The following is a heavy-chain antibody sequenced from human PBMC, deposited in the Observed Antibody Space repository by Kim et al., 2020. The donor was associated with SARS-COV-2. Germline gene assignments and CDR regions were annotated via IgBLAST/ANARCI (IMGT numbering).Heavy chain of an antibody. Sequence: SETLSLTCTVSGGSISSGGYYWSWIRQDPGKGLEWIGYIYYSGSTYYNPSLKSRVTISVDTSKNQFSLKLSSVTAADTAVYYCARDRGLERRWGRAGHGWFDAGGQRTLVTVAS. J-gene: IGHJ5*02. CDR2: IYYSGST. V-gene: IGHV4-31*03. CDR3: ARDRGLERRWGRAGHGWFDA. D-gene: IGHD1-1*01. CDR1: GGSISSGGYY.